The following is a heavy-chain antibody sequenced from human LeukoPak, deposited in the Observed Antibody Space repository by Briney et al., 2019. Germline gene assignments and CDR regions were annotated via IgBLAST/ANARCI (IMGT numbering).Heavy chain of an antibody. Sequence: GRSLRLSCAASGFTFSSYGMHWVRQAPGKGLEWVAVIWYDGTNKYYADSVKGRFTISRDNSKNTLFLRMNSLRAEDTAVYYCARAAYDSSGYLTLWGQGTLVTVSS. CDR2: IWYDGTNK. CDR3: ARAAYDSSGYLTL. V-gene: IGHV3-33*01. D-gene: IGHD3-22*01. J-gene: IGHJ4*02. CDR1: GFTFSSYG.